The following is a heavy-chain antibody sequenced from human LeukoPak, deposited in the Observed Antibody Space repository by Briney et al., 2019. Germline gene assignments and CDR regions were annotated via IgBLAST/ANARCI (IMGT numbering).Heavy chain of an antibody. Sequence: GGSLRLSCAASGFTFSSFGMHWVRQAPGKGLEWVAVIWYDGSNKYYADSVEGRFTISRDNSKNTLYLQMNSLRAEDTAVYYCPRDRYSYGPGAFDYWGQGTLVTVSS. V-gene: IGHV3-33*01. CDR3: PRDRYSYGPGAFDY. J-gene: IGHJ4*02. D-gene: IGHD5-18*01. CDR1: GFTFSSFG. CDR2: IWYDGSNK.